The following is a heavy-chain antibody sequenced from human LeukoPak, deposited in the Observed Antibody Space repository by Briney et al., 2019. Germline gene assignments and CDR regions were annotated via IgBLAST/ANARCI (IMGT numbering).Heavy chain of an antibody. CDR1: GGTFSSYA. V-gene: IGHV1-69*13. CDR3: ARGRTGPETDNWFDP. Sequence: GASVKVSCKASGGTFSSYAISWVRQAPGQGLEWMGGIIPIFGTANYAQKFQGRVTITADESTSTAYMELSSLRSEDTAVYYCARGRTGPETDNWFDPWGQGTLVTVSS. J-gene: IGHJ5*02. CDR2: IIPIFGTA. D-gene: IGHD3-10*01.